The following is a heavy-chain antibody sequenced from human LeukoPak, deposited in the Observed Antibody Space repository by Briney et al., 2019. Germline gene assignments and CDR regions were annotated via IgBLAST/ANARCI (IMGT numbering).Heavy chain of an antibody. CDR2: IYYSGST. V-gene: IGHV4-30-4*01. CDR1: VDSISSGDYY. Sequence: SETLSLTCTVSVDSISSGDYYGSWIRQPPGKGLECIGFIYYSGSTYYNPSLKSPVTISVDTSKNQFSLKLSSVPAADTAVYYCAREGWNDYGDYVDYWGQGTLVTVSS. D-gene: IGHD4-17*01. CDR3: AREGWNDYGDYVDY. J-gene: IGHJ4*02.